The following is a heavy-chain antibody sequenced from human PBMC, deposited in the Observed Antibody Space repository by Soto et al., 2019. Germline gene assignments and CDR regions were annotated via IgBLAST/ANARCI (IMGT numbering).Heavy chain of an antibody. J-gene: IGHJ4*02. CDR3: AKDKGRTAIDY. CDR2: IANDGRSE. Sequence: QVQLVESGGGVVQPGRSLRLSCAASGLTFSAAGMHWVRQAPGKGLEWVAFIANDGRSESYADSVKGRFTISRDNSQNRLYLQMNGLRDADTAVYYCAKDKGRTAIDYWGQGTLVSVSS. CDR1: GLTFSAAG. V-gene: IGHV3-30*18.